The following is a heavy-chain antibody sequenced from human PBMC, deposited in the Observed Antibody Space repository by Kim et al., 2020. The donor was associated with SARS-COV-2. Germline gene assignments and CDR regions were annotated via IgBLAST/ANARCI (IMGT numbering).Heavy chain of an antibody. CDR3: ARESTQPGNWFDP. Sequence: YNPSLKSRVTISVDTSKNQFSLKLSSVTAADTAVYYCARESTQPGNWFDPWGQGTLVTVSS. V-gene: IGHV4-39*01. J-gene: IGHJ5*02.